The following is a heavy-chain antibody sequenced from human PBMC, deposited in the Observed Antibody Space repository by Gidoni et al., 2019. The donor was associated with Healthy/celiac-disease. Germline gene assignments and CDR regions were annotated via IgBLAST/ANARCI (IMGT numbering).Heavy chain of an antibody. CDR1: GFTFSGSA. D-gene: IGHD6-13*01. CDR3: TSPSSWYQPIDY. CDR2: SRSKANSYAT. V-gene: IGHV3-73*01. Sequence: EVQLVESGGGLVQPGGSLKLSCAASGFTFSGSAMHWVRQASGKGLECVGRSRSKANSYATAYAASVKGRFTISRDDSKNTAYLQMNSLKTEDTAVYYCTSPSSWYQPIDYWGQGTLVTVSS. J-gene: IGHJ4*02.